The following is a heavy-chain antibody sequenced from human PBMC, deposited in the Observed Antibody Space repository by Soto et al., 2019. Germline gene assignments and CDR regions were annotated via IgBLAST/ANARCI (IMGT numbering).Heavy chain of an antibody. V-gene: IGHV1-18*04. Sequence: QVQLVQSGAELKKPGASVKVSCKAAGYTFTNYGISWVRQSPGQGLEWMGWISAYNANTNYAQSHQGTVTWTTDTPTGPAYMELSSLPSDDTAGSYSALATKWDLENNPFDYWGQGTLVPVSS. CDR2: ISAYNANT. CDR1: GYTFTNYG. D-gene: IGHD1-26*01. J-gene: IGHJ4*02. CDR3: ALATKWDLENNPFDY.